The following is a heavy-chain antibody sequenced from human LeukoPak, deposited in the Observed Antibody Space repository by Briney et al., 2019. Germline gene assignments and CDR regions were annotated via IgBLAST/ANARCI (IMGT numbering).Heavy chain of an antibody. CDR2: ISGSGGST. CDR1: GFTFSSYA. D-gene: IGHD4-17*01. Sequence: GGSLRLSCAASGFTFSSYAMSWVRQAPGKGLEWVSAISGSGGSTYYADSVKGRFTISRDNSKNTLYLQMNSLRAEDTAVYYCAKDSRQHDYGDWYFDYWGQGTLVTVSS. J-gene: IGHJ4*02. V-gene: IGHV3-23*01. CDR3: AKDSRQHDYGDWYFDY.